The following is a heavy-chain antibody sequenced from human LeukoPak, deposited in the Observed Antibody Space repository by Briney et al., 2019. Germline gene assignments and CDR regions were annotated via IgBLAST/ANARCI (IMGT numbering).Heavy chain of an antibody. Sequence: ASVKVSCKASGYTFTDYTMHWLRQAPGQRLDWMGWINGGSGNTKYSPEFQGRVTITRDTSASTAYMELSSLRAEDTAVYYCARDPGATNPNWFDPWGQGTLVTVSS. J-gene: IGHJ5*02. D-gene: IGHD1-1*01. V-gene: IGHV1-3*03. CDR1: GYTFTDYT. CDR2: INGGSGNT. CDR3: ARDPGATNPNWFDP.